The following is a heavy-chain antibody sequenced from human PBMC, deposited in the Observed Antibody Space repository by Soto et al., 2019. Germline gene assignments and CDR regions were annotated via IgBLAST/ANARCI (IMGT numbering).Heavy chain of an antibody. CDR3: ASQQLGPSYYYGMDV. V-gene: IGHV1-69*12. CDR1: GGTFSSYA. Sequence: QVQLVQSGAEVKKPGSSVKVSCKASGGTFSSYAISWVRQAPGQRLEWMGGIIPIFGTANYAQKFQGRVTITADESTSTAYMELSTLRSEDTAVYYCASQQLGPSYYYGMDVWCQGTTVTVSS. D-gene: IGHD6-6*01. CDR2: IIPIFGTA. J-gene: IGHJ6*02.